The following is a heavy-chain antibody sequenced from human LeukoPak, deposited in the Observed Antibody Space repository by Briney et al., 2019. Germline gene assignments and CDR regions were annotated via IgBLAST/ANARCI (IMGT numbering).Heavy chain of an antibody. D-gene: IGHD3-3*01. CDR2: ISSSGSTI. Sequence: GGSLRLSCAASGFTFSSYNMNWVRQAPGKGLEWVSYISSSGSTIYYADSVKGRFTISRDNAKNSLYLQMNSLRAEDTAVYYCARDHFGDFYDFWSGSPSYFDYWGQGTLVTVSS. J-gene: IGHJ4*02. V-gene: IGHV3-48*04. CDR3: ARDHFGDFYDFWSGSPSYFDY. CDR1: GFTFSSYN.